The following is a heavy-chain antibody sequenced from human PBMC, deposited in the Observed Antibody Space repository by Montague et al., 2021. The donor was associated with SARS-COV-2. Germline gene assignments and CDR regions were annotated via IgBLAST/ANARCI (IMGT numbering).Heavy chain of an antibody. Sequence: SLRLSCSGSGFTFSSYSMNWVRQAPGKGLEWVSSNSGTSKYIFYADSVKGRFAISRDNAKNSLYLQMNSLRAEDTAVYYCARGDLDILTGYYPLFDYWGQGTLVTVSS. J-gene: IGHJ4*02. D-gene: IGHD3-9*01. CDR2: NSGTSKYI. V-gene: IGHV3-21*01. CDR1: GFTFSSYS. CDR3: ARGDLDILTGYYPLFDY.